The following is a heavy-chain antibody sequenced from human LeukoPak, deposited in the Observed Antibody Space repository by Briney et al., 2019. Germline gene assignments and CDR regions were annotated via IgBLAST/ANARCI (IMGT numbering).Heavy chain of an antibody. CDR3: AREPGYSGYDSGFDY. J-gene: IGHJ4*02. V-gene: IGHV3-21*01. D-gene: IGHD5-12*01. CDR1: GFTFSSYS. Sequence: PGGSLRLSCAASGFTFSSYSMNWVRQAPGKGLEWVSSISSSSSYIYYADSVKGRFTISRDNAKNSLYLQMNSLRAEDTAVYYSAREPGYSGYDSGFDYWGQGTLVTVSS. CDR2: ISSSSSYI.